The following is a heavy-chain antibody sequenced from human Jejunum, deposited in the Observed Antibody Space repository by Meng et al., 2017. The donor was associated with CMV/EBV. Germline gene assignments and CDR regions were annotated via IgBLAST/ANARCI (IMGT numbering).Heavy chain of an antibody. CDR1: GRNFNRYG. D-gene: IGHD2-2*01. CDR3: AAEYQLMNAPYYEY. Sequence: SGRNFNRYGMHWVRQAPGKGLEWVATISHDGSKTYYRESVRGRFAVLRDNSKNTLALQLNSLRADDTAVYYCAAEYQLMNAPYYEYWGQGTLVTVSS. J-gene: IGHJ4*02. V-gene: IGHV3-30*10. CDR2: ISHDGSKT.